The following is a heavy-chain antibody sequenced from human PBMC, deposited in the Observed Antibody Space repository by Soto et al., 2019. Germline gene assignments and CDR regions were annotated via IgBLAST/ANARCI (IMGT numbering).Heavy chain of an antibody. CDR3: ARPGRYYDFWSGYYRDWYFDL. CDR1: GYSFTSYW. CDR2: IYPGDSDT. V-gene: IGHV5-51*01. D-gene: IGHD3-3*01. J-gene: IGHJ2*01. Sequence: GESLKISCKGSGYSFTSYWIGWVRQMPGKGLEWMGIIYPGDSDTRYSPSFQGQVTISADKSISTAYLQWSSLKASDTAMYYRARPGRYYDFWSGYYRDWYFDLWGRGTLVTVSS.